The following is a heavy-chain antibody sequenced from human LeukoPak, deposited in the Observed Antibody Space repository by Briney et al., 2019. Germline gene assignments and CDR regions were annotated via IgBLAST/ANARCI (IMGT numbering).Heavy chain of an antibody. CDR2: IYHSGST. J-gene: IGHJ3*02. V-gene: IGHV4-38-2*02. CDR3: AREGGYYDSSGYSLGAFDI. CDR1: GYSISSGYY. D-gene: IGHD3-22*01. Sequence: PSETLSLTCTVSGYSISSGYYWGWIRQPPGKGLEWIGSIYHSGSTYYNPFLKSRVTISVDTSKNQFSLKLSSVTAADTAVYYCAREGGYYDSSGYSLGAFDIWGQGTMVTVSS.